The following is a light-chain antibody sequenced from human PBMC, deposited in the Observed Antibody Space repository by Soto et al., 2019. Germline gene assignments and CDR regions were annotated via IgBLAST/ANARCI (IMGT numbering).Light chain of an antibody. Sequence: EIVLTQSPGTLSLSPGDTATLSCRASQSVSSNNLAWYHQKPGQTPRLLIYGASSRATGIPDRFSGSGSGTDFTITIIRLEHEDFSVYYCQQYDNSITFGQGTRLEIE. V-gene: IGKV3-20*01. CDR3: QQYDNSIT. CDR2: GAS. J-gene: IGKJ5*01. CDR1: QSVSSNN.